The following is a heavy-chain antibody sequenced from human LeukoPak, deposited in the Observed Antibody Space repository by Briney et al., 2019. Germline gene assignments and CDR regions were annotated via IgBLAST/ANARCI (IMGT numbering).Heavy chain of an antibody. J-gene: IGHJ4*02. CDR2: IYYSGST. Sequence: SETLSLTCTVSGGFISSYYWSWIRQPPGKGLEWIGYIYYSGSTNYNPSLKSRVTISVDTSKNQFSLKLSSVTAADTAVYYCASSRSDFDYWGQGTLVTVSS. CDR3: ASSRSDFDY. CDR1: GGFISSYY. V-gene: IGHV4-59*01.